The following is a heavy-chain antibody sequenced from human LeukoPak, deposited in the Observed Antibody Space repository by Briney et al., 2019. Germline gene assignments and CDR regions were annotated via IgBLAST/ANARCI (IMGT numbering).Heavy chain of an antibody. CDR1: GFTFSGYL. CDR3: ARGAHDSSPDH. D-gene: IGHD6-6*01. Sequence: PGGSLTLSCAASGFTFSGYLMSWGRQAPGKGLQWVAGIKQDGRASYYVDSVKGLFTNARDKAKNSVYLQMNSLRAEDTAVYYCARGAHDSSPDHWGQGTLVTVSS. CDR2: IKQDGRAS. V-gene: IGHV3-7*05. J-gene: IGHJ4*02.